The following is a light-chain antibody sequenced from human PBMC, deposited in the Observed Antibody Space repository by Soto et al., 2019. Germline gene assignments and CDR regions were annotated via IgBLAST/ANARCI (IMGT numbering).Light chain of an antibody. J-gene: IGKJ5*01. CDR2: YIS. Sequence: EIILTQSPDTLSLSPGERATLSCRASQTVSSNYLAWFQQKPGQAPRLLIYYISTRATGIPARFSGSGSGTEFTLTINSLQSEDSAVYYCQQHNQWPITFGQGTRLEIK. V-gene: IGKV3D-15*01. CDR1: QTVSSN. CDR3: QQHNQWPIT.